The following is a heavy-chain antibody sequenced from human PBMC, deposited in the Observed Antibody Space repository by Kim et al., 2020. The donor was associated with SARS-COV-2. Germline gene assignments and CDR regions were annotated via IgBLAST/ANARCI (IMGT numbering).Heavy chain of an antibody. CDR1: GGSFSSDY. Sequence: SETLSLTCAVYGGSFSSDYYCWSCMPPGTGQERNGEINHSCSTNNNPSLKSRVTISVDTSKTQFSLKLSSVTAADTDVYYCARSGPGRTVPAASYMDVWGKGTTVTVSS. V-gene: IGHV4-34*01. CDR2: INHSCST. CDR3: ARSGPGRTVPAASYMDV. J-gene: IGHJ6*03. D-gene: IGHD2-2*01.